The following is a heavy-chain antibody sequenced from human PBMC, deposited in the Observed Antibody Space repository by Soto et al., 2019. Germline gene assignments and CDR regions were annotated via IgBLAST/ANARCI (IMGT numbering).Heavy chain of an antibody. CDR3: ARVRREYDNSGPVDY. CDR1: GGSISSGDYS. V-gene: IGHV4-30-2*01. J-gene: IGHJ4*02. Sequence: SETLSLTCAVSGGSISSGDYSWNWIRQPPGKGLEWIGYIYYGGSTYYNPSLQSRVTMSVDRSRNQFSLKLNSVTAADTAVYYCARVRREYDNSGPVDYWGQGTLVNVSS. CDR2: IYYGGST. D-gene: IGHD3-22*01.